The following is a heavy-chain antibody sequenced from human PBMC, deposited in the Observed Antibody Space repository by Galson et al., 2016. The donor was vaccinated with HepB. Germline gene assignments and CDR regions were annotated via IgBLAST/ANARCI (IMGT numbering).Heavy chain of an antibody. CDR2: INQDGSEI. D-gene: IGHD4-17*01. J-gene: IGHJ4*02. CDR3: ARALGGDEDY. V-gene: IGHV3-7*02. CDR1: GFTFSNYW. Sequence: SLRLSCAASGFTFSNYWMTWVRQAPGKGLEWVANINQDGSEIHYVDSVKGRCTISRDDAKNTLYLQMSSLRAEDTAVYHCARALGGDEDYWGQGTLVTVSS.